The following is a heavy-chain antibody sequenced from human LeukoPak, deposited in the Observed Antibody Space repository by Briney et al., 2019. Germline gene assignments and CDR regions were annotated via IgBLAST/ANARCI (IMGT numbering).Heavy chain of an antibody. V-gene: IGHV1-2*02. J-gene: IGHJ1*01. CDR2: INPNSGGT. CDR3: AREPYDSSGCSLAEYFQH. D-gene: IGHD3-22*01. CDR1: GYTLTGYY. Sequence: ASVKVSCKASGYTLTGYYMHWVRQAPGQGLEWMGWINPNSGGTNYAQKFQGRVTMTRDTSISTAYMELSRLRSDDTAVYYCAREPYDSSGCSLAEYFQHWGQGTLVTVSS.